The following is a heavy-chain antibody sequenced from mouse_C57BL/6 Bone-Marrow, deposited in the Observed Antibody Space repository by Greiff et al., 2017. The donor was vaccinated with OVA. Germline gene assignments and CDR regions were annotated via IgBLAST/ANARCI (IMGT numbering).Heavy chain of an antibody. CDR1: GFTITNSY. V-gene: IGHV14-3*01. D-gene: IGHD1-1*01. CDR3: ARGYYGD. J-gene: IGHJ2*01. CDR2: IDPANGST. Sequence: EVQLQQSVAELVRPGASVKLSCTASGFTITNSYMHWVKQSPEQGLEWIGKIDPANGSTNYAPKFQGKATITADTSSNTAYLQLSSLTSEDTAIYYCARGYYGDWGKGTTLTVSS.